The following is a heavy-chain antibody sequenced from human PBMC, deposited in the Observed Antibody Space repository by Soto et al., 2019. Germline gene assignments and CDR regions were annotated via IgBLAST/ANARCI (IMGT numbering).Heavy chain of an antibody. CDR1: GFTFSSYS. CDR2: ISSSSSYI. Sequence: EVQLVESGGGLVKPGGSLRLSCAASGFTFSSYSMNWVRQAPGKGLEWVSSISSSSSYIYYADSVKGRFTISRDNAKNSLDLQMNSLRAEDTAVYYCAREVWRNRDYWGQGPLVTVSS. D-gene: IGHD1-20*01. V-gene: IGHV3-21*01. CDR3: AREVWRNRDY. J-gene: IGHJ4*02.